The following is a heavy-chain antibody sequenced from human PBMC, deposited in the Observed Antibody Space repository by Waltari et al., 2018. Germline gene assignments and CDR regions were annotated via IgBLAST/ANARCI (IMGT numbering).Heavy chain of an antibody. Sequence: EVQLVESGGGLVKPGGSLRLSCAASGFTFSSYSMNWVRQAPGKGLEWVSSISGRSTYIYYADSVKGRFTISRDNTKTSLYLQMNSLRAEDTAVYFCAKAHEIDGPIFDYWGQGALVTVSS. J-gene: IGHJ4*02. CDR1: GFTFSSYS. V-gene: IGHV3-21*01. D-gene: IGHD3-22*01. CDR2: ISGRSTYI. CDR3: AKAHEIDGPIFDY.